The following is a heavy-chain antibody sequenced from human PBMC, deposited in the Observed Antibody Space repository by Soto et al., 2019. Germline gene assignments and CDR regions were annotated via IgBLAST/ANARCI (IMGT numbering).Heavy chain of an antibody. CDR3: AQSLSATIAAFDI. CDR1: GFTFSSYA. V-gene: IGHV3-23*01. CDR2: ISGSGGST. D-gene: IGHD5-12*01. Sequence: EVQLLESGGGLVQPGGSLRLSCAASGFTFSSYAMSWVRQAPGKGLEWVSAISGSGGSTYYADSVKGRFTISRDNSKNTLYLQMNSLRAEDTAVYYCAQSLSATIAAFDIWGQGTMVTVSS. J-gene: IGHJ3*02.